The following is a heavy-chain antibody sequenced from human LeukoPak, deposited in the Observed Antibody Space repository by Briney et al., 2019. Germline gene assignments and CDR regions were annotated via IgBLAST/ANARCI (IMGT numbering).Heavy chain of an antibody. CDR1: GGSITNYY. CDR2: IYYTGST. CDR3: ASEIGYSYHI. J-gene: IGHJ4*02. V-gene: IGHV4-59*01. D-gene: IGHD5-18*01. Sequence: SETLSLTCTVSGGSITNYYWTWIRQPPGKGLEWIGYIYYTGSTNYNPSLKSRVTMSVDTSKNQFSLKLSSVTAADTAVYYCASEIGYSYHIWGQGTLVTVSS.